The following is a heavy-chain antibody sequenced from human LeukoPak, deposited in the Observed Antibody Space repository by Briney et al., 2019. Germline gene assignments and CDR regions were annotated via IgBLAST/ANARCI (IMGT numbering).Heavy chain of an antibody. J-gene: IGHJ4*02. CDR2: IYSGGST. CDR3: ARGRLSSGYYQYYFDY. D-gene: IGHD3-22*01. CDR1: GFTVSSNY. V-gene: IGHV3-66*01. Sequence: PGGSLRLSCAASGFTVSSNYMSWVRQAPGKGLEWVSVIYSGGSTYYADSVKGRFTISRDNSKNTLYLQMNSLRAEDTAVYYCARGRLSSGYYQYYFDYWGQGTLVTVSS.